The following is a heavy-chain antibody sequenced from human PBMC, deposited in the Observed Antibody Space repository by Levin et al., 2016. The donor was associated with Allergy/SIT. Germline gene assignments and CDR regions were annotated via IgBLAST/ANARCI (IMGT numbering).Heavy chain of an antibody. Sequence: GSLRLSCTVSGGSISSYYWSWIRQPPGKGLEWIGYIYYSGSTNYNPSLKSRVTISVDTSKNQFSLKLSSVTAADTAVYYCARENGDYSYWGQGTLVTVSS. J-gene: IGHJ4*02. V-gene: IGHV4-59*01. CDR3: ARENGDYSY. CDR1: GGSISSYY. CDR2: IYYSGST. D-gene: IGHD4-17*01.